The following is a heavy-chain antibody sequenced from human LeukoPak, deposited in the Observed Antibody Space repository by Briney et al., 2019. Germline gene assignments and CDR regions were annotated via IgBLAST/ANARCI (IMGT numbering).Heavy chain of an antibody. Sequence: ASVKVSCKASGYTFTGYYMHWVRQAPGQGLEWMGWINPDSGGTYYAQKFQGRVTMTRDTSTSTVYMDLYSLRSDDTALYYCARDGHYANAFDIWGRGTMVTVSS. V-gene: IGHV1-2*02. D-gene: IGHD3-16*01. CDR1: GYTFTGYY. CDR3: ARDGHYANAFDI. J-gene: IGHJ3*02. CDR2: INPDSGGT.